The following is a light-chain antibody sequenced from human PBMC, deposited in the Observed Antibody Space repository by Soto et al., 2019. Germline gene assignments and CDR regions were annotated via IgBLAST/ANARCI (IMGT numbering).Light chain of an antibody. Sequence: EIVLTQSPGTLSLSPGERATLSCRASQGVSSSYLAWYQHRPGQAPRFLIYGASNRATDIPDRFSGSGSGTDFTLTISRLEPEDFAVYYCQQYGSSPQTFGQGTELEIK. CDR3: QQYGSSPQT. CDR1: QGVSSSY. J-gene: IGKJ2*01. V-gene: IGKV3-20*01. CDR2: GAS.